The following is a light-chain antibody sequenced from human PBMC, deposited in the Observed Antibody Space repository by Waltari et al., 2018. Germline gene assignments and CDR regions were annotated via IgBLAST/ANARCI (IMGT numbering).Light chain of an antibody. V-gene: IGKV1-39*01. J-gene: IGKJ3*01. CDR3: QQSYRTQSIT. CDR2: AAS. CDR1: QSISSY. Sequence: DIQMTQSPSSLSASVGDRVTIPCRASQSISSYLNWYQQNPGNAPKLLIYAASSLQSGVPSRFSGSRSGTDFTLTISSLQPEDFATYYCQQSYRTQSITFGPGTKVDIK.